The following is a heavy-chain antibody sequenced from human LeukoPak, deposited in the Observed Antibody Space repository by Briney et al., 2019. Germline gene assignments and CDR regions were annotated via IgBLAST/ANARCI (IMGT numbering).Heavy chain of an antibody. Sequence: ASVKVSCKASGYTFTSYYMHWVRQAPGQGLEWMGIINPSGGSTSYAQKFQGRVTMTRDTPTSIVYMELSSLRSEDTAVYYCAREGTKESLDYWGQGTLVTVSS. V-gene: IGHV1-46*01. J-gene: IGHJ4*02. CDR2: INPSGGST. CDR3: AREGTKESLDY. D-gene: IGHD3-10*01. CDR1: GYTFTSYY.